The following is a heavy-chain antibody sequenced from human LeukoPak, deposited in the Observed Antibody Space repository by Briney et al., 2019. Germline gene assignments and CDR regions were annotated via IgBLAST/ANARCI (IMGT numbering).Heavy chain of an antibody. CDR2: INGDGSRT. CDR3: AKDVESGRSADY. J-gene: IGHJ4*02. D-gene: IGHD3-10*01. CDR1: GFTFSDYY. Sequence: PGGSLRLSCAASGFTFSDYYMHWVRQAPGKGLLWISHINGDGSRTGYADSVKGRFTISRDNAKNILYLQMNSLRAEDTAVYYCAKDVESGRSADYWGQGTLVTVSS. V-gene: IGHV3-74*01.